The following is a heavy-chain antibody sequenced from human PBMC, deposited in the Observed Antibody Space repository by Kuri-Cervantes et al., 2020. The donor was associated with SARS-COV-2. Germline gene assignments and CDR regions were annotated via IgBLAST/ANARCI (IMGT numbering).Heavy chain of an antibody. D-gene: IGHD2-2*01. V-gene: IGHV3-30-3*01. CDR3: AREDIVVVPAAIAHTYNWFDP. J-gene: IGHJ5*02. Sequence: GGSLRLSCAASGFTFSSYAMHWVRQAPGKGLEWVAVISYDGSNEYYADSVKGRFTISRDNSKNTLYLQMNSLRAEDTAVYYCAREDIVVVPAAIAHTYNWFDPWGQGTLVTVSS. CDR1: GFTFSSYA. CDR2: ISYDGSNE.